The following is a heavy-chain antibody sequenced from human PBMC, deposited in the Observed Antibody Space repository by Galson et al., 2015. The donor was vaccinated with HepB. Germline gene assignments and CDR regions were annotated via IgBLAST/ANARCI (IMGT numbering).Heavy chain of an antibody. CDR2: INHSGST. D-gene: IGHD3-22*01. CDR3: ARGRRDYSFTYYYDSSGYYSPYYFDY. CDR1: GGSFSGYY. Sequence: LSLTCAVYGGSFSGYYWSWIRQPPGKGLEWIGEINHSGSTNYNPSLKSRVTISVDTSKNQFSLKLSSVTAADTAVYYCARGRRDYSFTYYYDSSGYYSPYYFDYWGQGTLVTVSS. J-gene: IGHJ4*02. V-gene: IGHV4-34*01.